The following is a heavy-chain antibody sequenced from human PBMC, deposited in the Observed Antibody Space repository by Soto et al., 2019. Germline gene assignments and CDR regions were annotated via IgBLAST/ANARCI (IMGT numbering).Heavy chain of an antibody. Sequence: SGGSLRLSCAASGISFSNDMMSGLHQAPGKGLEWMANIKQDGSEKYYVDSVKGRFTISRDNAKNSLYLQMNSLRAEDTAVYYCAREIGIGDLVGMDVWGQGTTVTVAS. D-gene: IGHD3-10*01. V-gene: IGHV3-7*03. CDR3: AREIGIGDLVGMDV. CDR2: IKQDGSEK. CDR1: GISFSNDM. J-gene: IGHJ6*02.